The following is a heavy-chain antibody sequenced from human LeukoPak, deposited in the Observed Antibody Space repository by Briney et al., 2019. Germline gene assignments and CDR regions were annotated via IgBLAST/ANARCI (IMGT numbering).Heavy chain of an antibody. CDR2: INPNSGGT. J-gene: IGHJ4*02. D-gene: IGHD4-17*01. Sequence: ASVKVSCKASGYTFTGYYMHWVRQAPGQGLEWMGWINPNSGGTNYAQKFQGRVTMTRDTSISTAYMELSRLRSDDTAVYYCAGATVTNDYFDYWGQGTLVTVSS. CDR1: GYTFTGYY. CDR3: AGATVTNDYFDY. V-gene: IGHV1-2*02.